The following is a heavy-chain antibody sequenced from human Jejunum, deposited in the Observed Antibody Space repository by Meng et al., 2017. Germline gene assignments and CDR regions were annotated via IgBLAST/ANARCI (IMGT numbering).Heavy chain of an antibody. CDR2: ISSVGDTA. V-gene: IGHV3-64*01. D-gene: IGHD1-26*01. Sequence: GESPKISCEASGFTFSNYDMHWVRQAPGKGLEYVSDISSVGDTARYANSVKGRLTISRDDSKHTLYLQMGSLRTEDMAVYYCARGYGGSYPRYFDYWGQGTLVTVSS. CDR3: ARGYGGSYPRYFDY. CDR1: GFTFSNYD. J-gene: IGHJ4*02.